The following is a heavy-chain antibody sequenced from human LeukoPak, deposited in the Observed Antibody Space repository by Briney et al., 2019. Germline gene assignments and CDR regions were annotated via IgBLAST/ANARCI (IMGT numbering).Heavy chain of an antibody. V-gene: IGHV5-51*01. CDR3: ARFGAMVRGVISEFDY. CDR2: IYPGDSDT. J-gene: IGHJ4*02. Sequence: GESLKISCKGSGYSFTSYWIGWVRRMPGKGLEWMGIIYPGDSDTRYSPSFQGQVTISADKSISTAYLQWSSLKAPDTAMYYCARFGAMVRGVISEFDYWGQGTLVTVSS. CDR1: GYSFTSYW. D-gene: IGHD3-10*01.